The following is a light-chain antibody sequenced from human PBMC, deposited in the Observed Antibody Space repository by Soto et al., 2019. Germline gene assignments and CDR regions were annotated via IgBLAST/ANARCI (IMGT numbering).Light chain of an antibody. Sequence: EIVLTQSPVTLSLSPGERATLSCRASQSVSSNYLAWYQQKPGQAPRLLIYGASTRATGIPDRFSGGGSRTDFTLTISRLEPEDFVVYYCQQYGSSKTFGQGTRLEIK. CDR2: GAS. CDR1: QSVSSNY. CDR3: QQYGSSKT. V-gene: IGKV3-20*01. J-gene: IGKJ5*01.